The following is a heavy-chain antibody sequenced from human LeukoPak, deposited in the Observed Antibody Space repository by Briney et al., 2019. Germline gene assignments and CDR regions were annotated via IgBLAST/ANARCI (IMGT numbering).Heavy chain of an antibody. D-gene: IGHD6-13*01. Sequence: SETLSLTCAVFGGSFSGYYWSWIRQPPGKGLEWIGEINHSGSTNYNPSLKSRVTMSLDTSKNHFSLNLSSVTAADTAVYYCARGVYIAAAQYGFWGQGTLVTVSS. J-gene: IGHJ4*02. V-gene: IGHV4-34*01. CDR1: GGSFSGYY. CDR2: INHSGST. CDR3: ARGVYIAAAQYGF.